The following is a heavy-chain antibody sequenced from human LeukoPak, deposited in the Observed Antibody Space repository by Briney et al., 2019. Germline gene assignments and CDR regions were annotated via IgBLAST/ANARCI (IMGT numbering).Heavy chain of an antibody. J-gene: IGHJ4*02. CDR2: IRYDGSNK. CDR1: GFTFSSYG. V-gene: IGHV3-30*02. CDR3: AKDLGYYDSSGYYVFDY. D-gene: IGHD3-22*01. Sequence: GGSLRLSCAASGFTFSSYGMHWVRQAPGKGLEWVAFIRYDGSNKYYADSVKGRFTISRDNSENTLYLQMNSLRAEDTAVYYCAKDLGYYDSSGYYVFDYWGQGTLVTVSS.